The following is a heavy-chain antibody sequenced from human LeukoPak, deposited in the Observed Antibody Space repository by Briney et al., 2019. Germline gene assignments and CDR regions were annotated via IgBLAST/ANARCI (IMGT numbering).Heavy chain of an antibody. D-gene: IGHD6-19*01. J-gene: IGHJ4*02. CDR3: ARGTSSGWSYFDY. V-gene: IGHV3-21*01. CDR1: GFTFSRYS. Sequence: PGGSLRLSCAASGFTFSRYSMNWVRQAPGKGLEWVSSISSSSSYIYYADSVKGRFTISRDNAKNSLYLQMHNLRAEDMAVYYCARGTSSGWSYFDYWGQGTLVTVSS. CDR2: ISSSSSYI.